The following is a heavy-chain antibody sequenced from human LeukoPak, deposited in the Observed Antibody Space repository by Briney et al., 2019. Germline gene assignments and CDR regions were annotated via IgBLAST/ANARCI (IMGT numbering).Heavy chain of an antibody. V-gene: IGHV3-33*06. J-gene: IGHJ4*02. Sequence: GGSLRLSCAASGFTFSNYGMHWVRQVPGKGLEWVAVIWYDGSNKYYADSVKGRFTISRDNSKNTLYLQMNSLRAEDTAVYYCAKDYSNFDYWGQGTLVTVSS. D-gene: IGHD4-11*01. CDR3: AKDYSNFDY. CDR2: IWYDGSNK. CDR1: GFTFSNYG.